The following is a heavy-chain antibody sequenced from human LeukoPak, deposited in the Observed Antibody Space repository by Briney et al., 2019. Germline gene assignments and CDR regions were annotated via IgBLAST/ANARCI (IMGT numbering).Heavy chain of an antibody. CDR3: TTMGATRDY. CDR1: GFTFSSYW. CDR2: IKQDGSET. V-gene: IGHV3-7*01. J-gene: IGHJ4*02. D-gene: IGHD1-26*01. Sequence: PGGSLRLSCAASGFTFSSYWMSWVRQAPGKGLEWVANIKQDGSETYYVDSVKGRFTISRDNAKNSLSLQMNSLRAEDTAVYYCTTMGATRDYWGQGTLVTVSS.